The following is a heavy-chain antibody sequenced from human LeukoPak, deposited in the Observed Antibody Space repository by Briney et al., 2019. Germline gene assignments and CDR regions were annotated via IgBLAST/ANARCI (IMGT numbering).Heavy chain of an antibody. J-gene: IGHJ4*02. V-gene: IGHV3-7*01. CDR2: IKQDGSEK. D-gene: IGHD6-13*01. CDR3: AREKWDDTEQQLVLFDY. CDR1: GFTFSSYW. Sequence: GGSLRLSCAASGFTFSSYWMSWVRQAPGKGLEWVANIKQDGSEKYYVDSVKGRFTISRDNAKNSLYLQMNSLRAEDTAVYYCAREKWDDTEQQLVLFDYWGQGTLVTVSS.